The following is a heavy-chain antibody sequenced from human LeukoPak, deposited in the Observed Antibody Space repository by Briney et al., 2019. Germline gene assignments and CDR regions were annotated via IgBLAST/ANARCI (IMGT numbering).Heavy chain of an antibody. V-gene: IGHV4-39*01. CDR3: ARHGSHWFPPHWFDP. CDR1: GGSISSGSYY. CDR2: IYYSGST. Sequence: SETLSLTCTVSGGSISSGSYYWSWIRQPAGKGLEWIGSIYYSGSTYYNPSLKSRVTISVDTSKNQFSLKLSSVTAADTAVYYCARHGSHWFPPHWFDPWGQGTLVTVSS. J-gene: IGHJ5*02. D-gene: IGHD3-9*01.